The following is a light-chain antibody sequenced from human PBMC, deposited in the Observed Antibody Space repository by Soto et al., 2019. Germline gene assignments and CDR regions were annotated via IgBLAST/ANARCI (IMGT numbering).Light chain of an antibody. J-gene: IGKJ3*01. CDR2: AAS. CDR3: QQYGGSPFT. V-gene: IGKV3-20*01. Sequence: EVVLTQSPGTLSLSPGERATLSCRASQSVSVNSLAWYQQKGGQAPRLLIYAASTRATGVPDRFSGTGSGTDFALTTSRLETDDSAVYYCQQYGGSPFTFGPGTKVDSK. CDR1: QSVSVNS.